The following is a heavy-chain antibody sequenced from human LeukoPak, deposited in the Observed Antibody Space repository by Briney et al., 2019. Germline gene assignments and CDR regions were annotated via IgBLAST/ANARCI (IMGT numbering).Heavy chain of an antibody. CDR1: GGSISSYY. J-gene: IGHJ5*02. D-gene: IGHD3-22*01. Sequence: PSETLSLTCTVSGGSISSYYWSWIRQPPGKGLEWIGYIYYSGSTNYNPSLKSRVTISVDTSKNQFSLKLRSVTAADTAVYYCARDRYYYDSSGTRWFDPWGQGTLVTVSS. CDR2: IYYSGST. V-gene: IGHV4-59*01. CDR3: ARDRYYYDSSGTRWFDP.